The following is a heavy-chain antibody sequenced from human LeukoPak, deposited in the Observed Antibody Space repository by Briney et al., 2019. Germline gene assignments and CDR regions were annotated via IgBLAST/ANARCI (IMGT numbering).Heavy chain of an antibody. Sequence: PGGSLRLSCAASGFTFSSYGMHWVRQAPGKGLEWVAVISYDGSNKYYADSVKGRFTISRDNSQNTLYLQMNRLRPDDTAVYYCARGISNWGNLDYWGQGTLVTVSS. CDR1: GFTFSSYG. CDR2: ISYDGSNK. CDR3: ARGISNWGNLDY. D-gene: IGHD7-27*01. J-gene: IGHJ4*02. V-gene: IGHV3-30*03.